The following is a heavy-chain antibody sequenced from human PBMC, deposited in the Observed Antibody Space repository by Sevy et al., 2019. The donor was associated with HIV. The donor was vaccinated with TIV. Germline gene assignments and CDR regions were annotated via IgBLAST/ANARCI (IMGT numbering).Heavy chain of an antibody. Sequence: SETLSLTCTVSGDSISNGEYYWTWIRQHPGKGLEWIGYTYYTGSTYYNPSLESRVTMSVDMAKNQFSLKLTSVTAADTAMYYCARGDTVLPTGGFDIWGRGTLVTVSS. J-gene: IGHJ2*01. CDR1: GDSISNGEYY. D-gene: IGHD2-8*02. CDR3: ARGDTVLPTGGFDI. CDR2: TYYTGST. V-gene: IGHV4-31*03.